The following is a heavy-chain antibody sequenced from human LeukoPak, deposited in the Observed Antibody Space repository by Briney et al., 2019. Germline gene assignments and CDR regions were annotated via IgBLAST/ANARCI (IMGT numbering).Heavy chain of an antibody. Sequence: KTGGSLRPSCTASGFTFSDCDMNWFRQAPGKGLEWVSSISYRTSHIYYADSVKGRFTISRDNAKNSLYLQMDSLRAEDTAVYFCGRAFPPLRTAAAGDYWGQGTLVTVSS. CDR2: ISYRTSHI. CDR1: GFTFSDCD. V-gene: IGHV3-21*01. CDR3: GRAFPPLRTAAAGDY. D-gene: IGHD6-13*01. J-gene: IGHJ4*02.